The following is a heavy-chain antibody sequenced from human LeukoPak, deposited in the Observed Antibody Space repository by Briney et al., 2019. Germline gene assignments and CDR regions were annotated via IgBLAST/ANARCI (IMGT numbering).Heavy chain of an antibody. CDR2: INHSGST. D-gene: IGHD3-9*01. Sequence: SETLSLTCAVYGGSFSGYYWSWIRQPPGKGLEWIGEINHSGSTNYNPSLKSRVTISVDTSKNQFSLKLSSVTAADTAVYYRARKDYDFVLGYPENYYYYMDVWGKGTTVTVFS. CDR3: ARKDYDFVLGYPENYYYYMDV. J-gene: IGHJ6*03. CDR1: GGSFSGYY. V-gene: IGHV4-34*01.